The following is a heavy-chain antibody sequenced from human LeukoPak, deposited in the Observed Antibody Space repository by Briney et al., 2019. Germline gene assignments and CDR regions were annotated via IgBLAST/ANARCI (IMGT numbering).Heavy chain of an antibody. V-gene: IGHV3-74*01. Sequence: GGSLRLSCAASGFTFSSYWMHWVRQAPGKWLVWVSRINSDGSSTSYADSVKGRFTISRDNAKNTLYLQMNSLRAEDTAVYYCARDYYYYYYMDVWGKGTTVTVSS. J-gene: IGHJ6*03. CDR3: ARDYYYYYYMDV. CDR2: INSDGSST. CDR1: GFTFSSYW.